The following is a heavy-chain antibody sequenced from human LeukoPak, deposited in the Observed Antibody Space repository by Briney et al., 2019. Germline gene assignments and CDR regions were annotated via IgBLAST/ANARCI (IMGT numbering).Heavy chain of an antibody. CDR3: ARDKVGAAYFDY. D-gene: IGHD1-26*01. CDR1: GGTFISYA. CDR2: IIPIFGTA. J-gene: IGHJ4*02. Sequence: SVKVSCKASGGTFISYAISWVRQAPGQGLEWMGGIIPIFGTANYAQKFQGRVTITADESTSTAYMELSSLRSEDTAVYYCARDKVGAAYFDYWGQGTLVTVSS. V-gene: IGHV1-69*13.